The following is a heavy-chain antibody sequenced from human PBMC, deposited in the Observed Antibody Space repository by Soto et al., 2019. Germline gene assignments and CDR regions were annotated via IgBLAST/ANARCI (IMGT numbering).Heavy chain of an antibody. CDR2: ISAYNGNP. V-gene: IGHV1-18*01. CDR1: GYTFTSYG. Sequence: QVQLVQSGAEVKKHGASVKVSGKASGYTFTSYGISWVRKAPGQGLEWMGWISAYNGNPNNPQTLQGRVTMTTDTSTSTAYMELRSLRSDETAVYYCARDGPPFGYWGQGTVVTVSS. D-gene: IGHD3-10*01. J-gene: IGHJ4*02. CDR3: ARDGPPFGY.